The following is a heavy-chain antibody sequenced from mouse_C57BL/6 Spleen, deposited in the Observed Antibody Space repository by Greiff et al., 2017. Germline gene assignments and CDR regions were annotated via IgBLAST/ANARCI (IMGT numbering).Heavy chain of an antibody. Sequence: VQLQQSGAELVKPGASVKMSCTASGYTFTSYWITWVQQRPGQGLEWIGDIYPGSGSTNYNEKFKSKATLTVDTSSSTAYMQLSSLTSEDSAVYYCARGSKGVADYAMDYWGQGTSVTVSS. D-gene: IGHD1-1*01. CDR1: GYTFTSYW. CDR3: ARGSKGVADYAMDY. J-gene: IGHJ4*01. V-gene: IGHV1-55*01. CDR2: IYPGSGST.